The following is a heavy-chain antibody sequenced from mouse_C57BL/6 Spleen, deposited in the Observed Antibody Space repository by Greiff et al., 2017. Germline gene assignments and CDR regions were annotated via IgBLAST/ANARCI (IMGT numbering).Heavy chain of an antibody. V-gene: IGHV1-80*01. CDR2: IYPGDGDT. D-gene: IGHD1-1*01. CDR3: ARWHHYYGSSYWYFDV. Sequence: VQLQQSGAELVKPGASVKISCKASGYAFSSYWMNWVKQRPGKGLEWIGQIYPGDGDTNYNGKFKGKATLTADKSSSTAYMQRSSLTSEDSAVYFCARWHHYYGSSYWYFDVWGTGTTVTVSS. CDR1: GYAFSSYW. J-gene: IGHJ1*03.